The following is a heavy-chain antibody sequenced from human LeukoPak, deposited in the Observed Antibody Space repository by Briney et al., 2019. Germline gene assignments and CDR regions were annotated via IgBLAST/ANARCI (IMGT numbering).Heavy chain of an antibody. Sequence: SETLSLTCAVYGGSFSGYYWSWLRQPPGKGLEWIGEINHSGSTNYNPSLKSRVTISVDTSKNQFSLKLSSVTAADTAVYYCARDSGTTGEVKFDPWGQGTLVTVTS. CDR3: ARDSGTTGEVKFDP. V-gene: IGHV4-34*01. D-gene: IGHD3-10*01. CDR1: GGSFSGYY. J-gene: IGHJ5*02. CDR2: INHSGST.